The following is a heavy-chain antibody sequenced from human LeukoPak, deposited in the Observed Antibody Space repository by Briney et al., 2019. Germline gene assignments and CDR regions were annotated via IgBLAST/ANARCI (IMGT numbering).Heavy chain of an antibody. V-gene: IGHV3-9*01. Sequence: PGGSLRLSCAASGFTFDDYAMHWVRQAPGKGLEWVSGISWNSGSIGYADSVKGRFTISRDNAKNSLYLQMNSLRAEDTAVYYCAKPRDGYNLREHDYWGQGTLVTVSS. D-gene: IGHD5-24*01. CDR1: GFTFDDYA. J-gene: IGHJ4*02. CDR3: AKPRDGYNLREHDY. CDR2: ISWNSGSI.